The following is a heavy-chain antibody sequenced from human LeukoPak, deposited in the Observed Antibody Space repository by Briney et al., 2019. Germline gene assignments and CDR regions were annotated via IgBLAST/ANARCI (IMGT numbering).Heavy chain of an antibody. V-gene: IGHV3-30*02. CDR3: AKDIAAAGTDFGFDY. CDR1: GSTFSSYG. J-gene: IGHJ4*02. CDR2: IRYDGSNK. D-gene: IGHD6-13*01. Sequence: PGGSLRLSCAASGSTFSSYGMHWVRQAPGKGLEWVAFIRYDGSNKYYADSVKGRFTISRDNSKNTLYLQMNSLRAEDTAVYYCAKDIAAAGTDFGFDYWGQGTLVTVSS.